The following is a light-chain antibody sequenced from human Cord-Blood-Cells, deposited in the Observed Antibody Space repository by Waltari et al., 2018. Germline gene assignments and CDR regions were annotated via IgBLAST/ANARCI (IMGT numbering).Light chain of an antibody. CDR2: DAS. CDR3: QQYDKLPIT. J-gene: IGKJ5*01. CDR1: QDISNY. V-gene: IGKV1-33*01. Sequence: DIQMTQSPSSLSASVGVRVTITCQASQDISNYLNWYQQKPGKAPKLLIYDASNLETGVPSRFSGSGSGTDFTFTISSLQPEDIATYYCQQYDKLPITFGQGTRLEIK.